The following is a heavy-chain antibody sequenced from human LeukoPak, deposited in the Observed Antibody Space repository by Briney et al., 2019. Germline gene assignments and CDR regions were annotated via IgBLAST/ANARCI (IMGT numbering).Heavy chain of an antibody. Sequence: ASVKVSCKASGYSFTSYGISWVRQAPGQGLEWMGWINPNSGGTNYAQKFQGRVTMTRDTSISTAYMELSRLRSDDTAVYYCASGQAMITFGGVIAIKEAPFDYWGQGTLVTVSS. J-gene: IGHJ4*02. CDR2: INPNSGGT. D-gene: IGHD3-16*02. CDR3: ASGQAMITFGGVIAIKEAPFDY. CDR1: GYSFTSYG. V-gene: IGHV1-2*02.